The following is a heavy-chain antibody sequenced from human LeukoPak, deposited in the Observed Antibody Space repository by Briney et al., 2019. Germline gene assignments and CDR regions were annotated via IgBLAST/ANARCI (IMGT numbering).Heavy chain of an antibody. CDR1: GFTFSSYS. V-gene: IGHV3-21*01. CDR3: AREHNQYYDYIWGSYRLSLAPDY. CDR2: ISSSSYI. J-gene: IGHJ4*02. D-gene: IGHD3-16*02. Sequence: GGSLRLSCAASGFTFSSYSMNWVRQAPGKGLEWVSSISSSSYIYYADSVKGRFTISRDNAKNSLYLQMNSLRAEDTAVYYCAREHNQYYDYIWGSYRLSLAPDYWGQGTLVTVSS.